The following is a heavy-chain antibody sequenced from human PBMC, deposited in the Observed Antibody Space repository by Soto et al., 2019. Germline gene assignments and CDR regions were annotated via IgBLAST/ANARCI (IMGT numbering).Heavy chain of an antibody. CDR1: GFTFSSYA. J-gene: IGHJ4*02. Sequence: EVQLLESGGGLVQPGGSLRLSCAASGFTFSSYAMRWVRQAPGKGLEWVSAISGSGGSTYYADSVKGRFTISRDNSKNTLDLQMNSLRAEDTAVYYCARSTFGGVSVFDYWGQGTLVPVSS. D-gene: IGHD3-16*02. V-gene: IGHV3-23*01. CDR3: ARSTFGGVSVFDY. CDR2: ISGSGGST.